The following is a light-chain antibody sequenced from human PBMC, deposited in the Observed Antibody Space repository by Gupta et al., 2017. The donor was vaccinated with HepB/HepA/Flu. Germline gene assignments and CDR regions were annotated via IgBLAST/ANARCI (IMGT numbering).Light chain of an antibody. CDR2: LGS. V-gene: IGKV2-28*01. CDR1: QSLLHSNGYNY. CDR3: RQALQTPYT. Sequence: DIVMTQSPLSLPVTPGEPASISCRSSQSLLHSNGYNYLDWYLQKPGQSPQVLIYLGSNRASGVPDRFSGSESGTDFTLKISKVEAEDVGVYYCRQALQTPYTFGPGTKMEIK. J-gene: IGKJ2*01.